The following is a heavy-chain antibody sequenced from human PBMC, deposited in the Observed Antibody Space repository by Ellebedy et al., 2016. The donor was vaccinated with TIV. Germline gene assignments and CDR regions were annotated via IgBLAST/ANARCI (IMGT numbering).Heavy chain of an antibody. CDR3: AREVDTAMVHGMDV. D-gene: IGHD5-18*01. J-gene: IGHJ6*02. Sequence: GESLKISCAATGFTFSSFWMSWVRQAPGKGLEWVANIHQDGSEKYYVDSVKGRFIISRDNAKNSLYLQMNSLRAEDTAVYYCAREVDTAMVHGMDVWGQGTTVTVSS. CDR2: IHQDGSEK. CDR1: GFTFSSFW. V-gene: IGHV3-7*03.